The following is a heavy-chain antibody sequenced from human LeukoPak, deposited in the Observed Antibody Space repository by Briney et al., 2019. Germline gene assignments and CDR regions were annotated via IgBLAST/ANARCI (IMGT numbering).Heavy chain of an antibody. J-gene: IGHJ4*02. CDR2: IFHSGST. V-gene: IGHV4-30-2*01. CDR3: AGGYSSSWYVEGVYYFDY. CDR1: GGSISSGGYY. D-gene: IGHD6-13*01. Sequence: PSETLSLTCTVSGGSISSGGYYWSWIRQPPGKGLEWIGYIFHSGSTYYNPSLKSRVTISVDRSKNQFSLKLSSVTAADTAVYYCAGGYSSSWYVEGVYYFDYWGQGTLVTVSS.